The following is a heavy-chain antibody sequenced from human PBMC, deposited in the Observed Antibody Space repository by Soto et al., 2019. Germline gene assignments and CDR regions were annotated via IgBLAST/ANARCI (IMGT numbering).Heavy chain of an antibody. CDR3: ARDKWYSSSYDGFDI. CDR1: GGSISSGGYY. CDR2: IYYSGST. J-gene: IGHJ3*02. D-gene: IGHD6-6*01. V-gene: IGHV4-31*03. Sequence: SETLSLTCTVSGGSISSGGYYWSWIRQHPGKGLEWIGYIYYSGSTYYNPSLKSRVTISVDTSKNQFSLKLSSVTAADTAVYYCARDKWYSSSYDGFDIWGQGTMVTVSS.